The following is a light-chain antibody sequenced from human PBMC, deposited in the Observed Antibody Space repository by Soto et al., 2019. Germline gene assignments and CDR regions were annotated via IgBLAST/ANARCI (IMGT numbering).Light chain of an antibody. J-gene: IGKJ1*01. V-gene: IGKV3-15*01. CDR3: QQYGNSGRT. CDR1: QSVSSSY. Sequence: EMVITQSPATLSVSPGERATLSCRASQSVSSSYLAWYQQKPGQAPRLLIFAASTRATSVPARFTGSRSGTEFTLTINSLQSEDFAIYYCQQYGNSGRTFGQGTKVDIK. CDR2: AAS.